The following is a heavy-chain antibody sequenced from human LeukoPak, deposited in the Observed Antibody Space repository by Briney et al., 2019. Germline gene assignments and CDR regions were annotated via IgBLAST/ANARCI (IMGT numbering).Heavy chain of an antibody. Sequence: PGGSLRLSCAASGFTFSSYSMNWVRQAPGKGLEWVSYISSSSSTIYYADSVNGRFTISRDNAKNSLYLQMNSLRAEDTAVYYCAELGITMIGGVWGEGTTVTISS. V-gene: IGHV3-48*01. CDR3: AELGITMIGGV. CDR1: GFTFSSYS. D-gene: IGHD3-10*02. CDR2: ISSSSSTI. J-gene: IGHJ6*04.